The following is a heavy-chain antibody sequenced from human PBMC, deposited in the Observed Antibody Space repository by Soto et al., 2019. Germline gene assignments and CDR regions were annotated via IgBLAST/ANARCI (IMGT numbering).Heavy chain of an antibody. CDR2: IKQDGSER. Sequence: EVELVESGGALGQPGGSLRLSCAASGFIFSGYCVTWVRQAPGKGVGWVAKIKQDGSERYYVDAVKGRFTISRDNAKNSLFLQMNSLRVDDTAVYYCAREWCSGGSCYRYLQHWGQGTLVTVSS. CDR1: GFIFSGYC. V-gene: IGHV3-7*01. D-gene: IGHD2-15*01. J-gene: IGHJ1*01. CDR3: AREWCSGGSCYRYLQH.